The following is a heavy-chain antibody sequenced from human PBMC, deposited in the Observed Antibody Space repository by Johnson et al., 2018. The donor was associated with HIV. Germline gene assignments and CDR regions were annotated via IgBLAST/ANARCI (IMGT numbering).Heavy chain of an antibody. V-gene: IGHV3-30*04. Sequence: QVQLVESGGGVVQPGRSLRLSCAASGFTFSSYAMHWVRQAPGQGLEWVAVISYDGSNKYYADSVKGRFTISRDNSKNTLYLQMNSLRAEDTAVYYCVRPAAAGRDDAFDIWGQGTMVTVSS. J-gene: IGHJ3*02. D-gene: IGHD6-13*01. CDR3: VRPAAAGRDDAFDI. CDR1: GFTFSSYA. CDR2: ISYDGSNK.